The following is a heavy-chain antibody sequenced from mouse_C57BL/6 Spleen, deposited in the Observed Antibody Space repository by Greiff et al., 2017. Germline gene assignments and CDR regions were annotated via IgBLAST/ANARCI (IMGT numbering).Heavy chain of an antibody. V-gene: IGHV2-2*01. CDR2: IWSGGST. Sequence: VQRVESGPGLVQPSQSLSITCTVSGFSLTSYGVHWVRQSPGKGLEWLGVIWSGGSTDYNAAFISRLSISKDNSKSQVFFKMNSLQADDTAIYYCAINGAYWYFDVWGTGTTVTVSS. CDR1: GFSLTSYG. J-gene: IGHJ1*03. D-gene: IGHD3-1*01. CDR3: AINGAYWYFDV.